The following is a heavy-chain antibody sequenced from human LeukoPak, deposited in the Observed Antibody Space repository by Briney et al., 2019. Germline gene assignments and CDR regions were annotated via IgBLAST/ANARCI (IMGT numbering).Heavy chain of an antibody. CDR1: GGSISSYY. CDR3: ARIGGYSYGYPLDY. D-gene: IGHD5-18*01. CDR2: IYYSGST. V-gene: IGHV4-59*01. Sequence: SETLSLTCTVSGGSISSYYWSWIRQPPGKGLEWIGYIYYSGSTNYNPSLKSRVTISVDTSKNQFSPKLSSVTAADTAVYYCARIGGYSYGYPLDYWGQGTLVTVSS. J-gene: IGHJ4*02.